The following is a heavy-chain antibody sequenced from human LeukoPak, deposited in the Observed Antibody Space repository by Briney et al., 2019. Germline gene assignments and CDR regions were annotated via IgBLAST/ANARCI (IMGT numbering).Heavy chain of an antibody. CDR1: GFTFSSYE. CDR2: ISSSGSTI. CDR3: ARDERLLSFLK. J-gene: IGHJ4*02. V-gene: IGHV3-48*03. Sequence: PGGSLRLSCAASGFTFSSYEMNWVRQAPGKGLEWVSYISSSGSTIYYADSVKGRFTISRGNAKNSLYLQMNSLRAEDTAIYYCARDERLLSFLKWGQGTLVTVSS. D-gene: IGHD3-3*01.